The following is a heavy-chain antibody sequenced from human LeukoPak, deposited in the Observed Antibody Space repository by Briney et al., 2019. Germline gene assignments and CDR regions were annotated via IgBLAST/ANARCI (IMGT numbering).Heavy chain of an antibody. CDR3: ARAETLAAIYFDF. J-gene: IGHJ4*02. V-gene: IGHV4-59*01. CDR2: IFYSGIT. D-gene: IGHD6-25*01. Sequence: SETLSLTCSVSGGSISPYYCSWIRQPPGKGLEWIGYIFYSGITTYNPSLKSRVSISLDSSKNQFFLRLTSVTAADTAMYYCARAETLAAIYFDFWGQGRLVTVSS. CDR1: GGSISPYY.